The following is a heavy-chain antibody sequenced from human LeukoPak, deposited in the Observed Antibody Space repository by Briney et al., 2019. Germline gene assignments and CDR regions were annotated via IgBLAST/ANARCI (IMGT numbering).Heavy chain of an antibody. CDR1: GGSLSSYY. CDR3: ARGPGYSYGNFNFDY. Sequence: PSETLSLTCTVSGGSLSSYYWSWIRRPPGKGLEWIGYIYYSGSTNYNPSLKSRVTISVDTSKNQFSLKLSSVTAADTAVYYCARGPGYSYGNFNFDYWGQGTLVTVSS. D-gene: IGHD5-18*01. V-gene: IGHV4-59*01. J-gene: IGHJ4*02. CDR2: IYYSGST.